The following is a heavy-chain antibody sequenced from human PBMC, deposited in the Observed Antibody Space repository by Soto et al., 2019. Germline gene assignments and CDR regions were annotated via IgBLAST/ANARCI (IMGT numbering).Heavy chain of an antibody. D-gene: IGHD4-17*01. V-gene: IGHV3-53*01. CDR1: GFTVSSSC. CDR2: IHSDGIT. CDR3: ASGWDGDYEVYF. J-gene: IGHJ4*02. Sequence: GGSLRLSCAASGFTVSSSCMSWIRQAPGKGLEWVSIIHSDGITYYADSMKGRFTISRDNSKNMLYLQMNSVRAEDTAVYYCASGWDGDYEVYFWGQGTLVTVSS.